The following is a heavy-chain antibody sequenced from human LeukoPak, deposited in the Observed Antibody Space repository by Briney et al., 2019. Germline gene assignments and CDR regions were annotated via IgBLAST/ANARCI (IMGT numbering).Heavy chain of an antibody. CDR3: ARGSYYDFWSAQ. CDR1: GFTFDDYG. D-gene: IGHD3-3*01. V-gene: IGHV3-20*04. J-gene: IGHJ4*02. CDR2: INWNGGST. Sequence: GGSLRLSCAASGFTFDDYGMSWVRQAPGKGLEWVSGINWNGGSTGYADSVKGRFTISRDNAKNSLYLQMNSLRAEDTAVYYCARGSYYDFWSAQGGQGTLVTVSS.